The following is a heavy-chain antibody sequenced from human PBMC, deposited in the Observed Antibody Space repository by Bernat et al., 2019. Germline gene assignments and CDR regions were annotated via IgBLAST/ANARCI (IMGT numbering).Heavy chain of an antibody. CDR1: GFTFSSYS. CDR2: ISSSSSTI. CDR3: ARGGGSPGDY. D-gene: IGHD1-26*01. Sequence: EVQLLESGGGLVQPRGSLRLSCAASGFTFSSYSMNWVRQAPGKGLEWVSYISSSSSTIYYADSVKGRFTISGDNAKNSLYLQMNSLRAEDTAVYYCARGGGSPGDYWGLGTLVTVSS. V-gene: IGHV3-48*01. J-gene: IGHJ4*02.